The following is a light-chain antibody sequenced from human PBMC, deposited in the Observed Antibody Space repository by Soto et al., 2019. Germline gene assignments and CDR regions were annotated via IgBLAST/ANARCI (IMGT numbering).Light chain of an antibody. J-gene: IGLJ1*01. CDR3: AAWDDSLNTYV. V-gene: IGLV1-36*01. CDR1: TSSIGNNA. CDR2: YDD. Sequence: QSVLTQPPSVSETPRQRVTISCTGSTSSIGNNAVHCFQQFPGKATKLLVYYDDLVPSGVSARFSGSQSGTSASLAISGLQSEHEAYYYCAAWDDSLNTYVFGTGTKVTVL.